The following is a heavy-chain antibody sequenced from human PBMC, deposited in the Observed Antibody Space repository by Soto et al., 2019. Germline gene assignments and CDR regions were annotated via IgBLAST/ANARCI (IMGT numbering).Heavy chain of an antibody. CDR2: TYYRSKCYN. CDR1: ADSVSSNSAA. J-gene: IGHJ6*02. CDR3: ARDCTNGVCYPSYHYGMDV. V-gene: IGHV6-1*01. D-gene: IGHD2-8*01. Sequence: PSQTLSLTCAISADSVSSNSAAWHCIRQSPSRGLAWLGRTYYRSKCYNDYAVSVKSLITINPAPSKTQFSLQFNSVTPDDTAVYYCARDCTNGVCYPSYHYGMDVWGQGTTVTVSS.